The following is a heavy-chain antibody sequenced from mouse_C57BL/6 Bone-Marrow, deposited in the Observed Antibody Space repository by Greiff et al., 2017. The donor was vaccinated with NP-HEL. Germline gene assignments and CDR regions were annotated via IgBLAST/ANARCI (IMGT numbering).Heavy chain of an antibody. CDR2: ISSGGSYT. Sequence: EVQRVESGGDLVKPGGSLKLSCAASGFTFSSYGLSWVRQPPDKRLEWVATISSGGSYTYSPDSVKGRFTIARDNAKNTLYLQMSSLKSEDTAMYYCARFNYDPYYYAMDYWGQGTSVTVSA. CDR1: GFTFSSYG. V-gene: IGHV5-6*01. CDR3: ARFNYDPYYYAMDY. J-gene: IGHJ4*01. D-gene: IGHD2-4*01.